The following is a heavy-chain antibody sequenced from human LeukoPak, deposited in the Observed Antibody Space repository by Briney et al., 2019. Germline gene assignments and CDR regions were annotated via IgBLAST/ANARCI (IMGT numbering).Heavy chain of an antibody. CDR3: ARDGCSSTSCYTDWFDP. V-gene: IGHV1-46*01. J-gene: IGHJ5*02. D-gene: IGHD2-2*02. CDR2: INPSGGST. Sequence: ASVKVSCKASGYTFTSYYMHWVRQAPGQGLEWMGLINPSGGSTSYAQKFQGRVTMTRDTSTSTAYMELSSLRSEDTAVYYCARDGCSSTSCYTDWFDPWGQGTLVTVSS. CDR1: GYTFTSYY.